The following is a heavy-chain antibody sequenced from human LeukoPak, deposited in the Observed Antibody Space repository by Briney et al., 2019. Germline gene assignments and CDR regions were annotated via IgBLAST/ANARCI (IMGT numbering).Heavy chain of an antibody. D-gene: IGHD1-1*01. Sequence: PSETLSLTCTVSGVSISTYSWSWIRQSPGKGLEWIGRVYPSGNTNYNPYNPSLTDRATISLDAVRNQFSLILTSVTAADTVIYYCARAETDHYYFDHLGQGILVTVPS. J-gene: IGHJ4*02. CDR3: ARAETDHYYFDH. V-gene: IGHV4-4*07. CDR1: GVSISTYS. CDR2: VYPSGNT.